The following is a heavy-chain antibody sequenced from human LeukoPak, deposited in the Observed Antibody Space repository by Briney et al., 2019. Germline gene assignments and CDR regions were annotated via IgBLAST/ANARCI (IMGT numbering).Heavy chain of an antibody. CDR2: ISSSSSYI. Sequence: GGSLRPSCAASGFTFSSYNMTWVRQAPGKGLEWVSSISSSSSYIYYADSVKGRFTISRDNAKNSLYLQMNSLRAEDTAVYYCAREKCIDYWGQGTLVTVSS. V-gene: IGHV3-21*01. CDR3: AREKCIDY. CDR1: GFTFSSYN. J-gene: IGHJ4*02.